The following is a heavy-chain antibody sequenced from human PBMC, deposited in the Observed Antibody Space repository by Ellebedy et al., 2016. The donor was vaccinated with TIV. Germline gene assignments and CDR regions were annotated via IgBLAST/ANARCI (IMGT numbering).Heavy chain of an antibody. Sequence: GESLKISCAASGFTFRSYGMHWVRQAPGKGLEWVAVILYDGSNRYYGDSVKGRFSISRDNSKNTLYLEMNSLRPEDTAVYFCAKIVYSNRPGSYYYYGMDVWGQGTTVTVSS. CDR3: AKIVYSNRPGSYYYYGMDV. CDR2: ILYDGSNR. CDR1: GFTFRSYG. J-gene: IGHJ6*02. D-gene: IGHD4-11*01. V-gene: IGHV3-30*02.